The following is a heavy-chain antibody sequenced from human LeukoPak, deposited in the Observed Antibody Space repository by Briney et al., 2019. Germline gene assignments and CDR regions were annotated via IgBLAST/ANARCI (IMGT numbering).Heavy chain of an antibody. D-gene: IGHD4-17*01. V-gene: IGHV3-23*01. CDR1: GFTFSSYA. J-gene: IGHJ3*02. Sequence: PGGSLRLSCAASGFTFSSYAMSWVRQAPGKGLEWVSAISGSGGSTYYADSVKGRFTISRDNSKNTLYLQMNSLRAEDTAVYYCAKDKGHYGDYVFAFDIWGQGTMVTVSS. CDR3: AKDKGHYGDYVFAFDI. CDR2: ISGSGGST.